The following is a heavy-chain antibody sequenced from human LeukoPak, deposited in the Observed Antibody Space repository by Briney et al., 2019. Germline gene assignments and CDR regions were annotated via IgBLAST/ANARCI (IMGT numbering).Heavy chain of an antibody. V-gene: IGHV3-30-3*01. CDR3: ARCDDYGGNLFDY. CDR2: ISYDGSNK. CDR1: GYTFISYA. J-gene: IGHJ4*02. D-gene: IGHD4-23*01. Sequence: PGRSLRLSCAASGYTFISYAMHWVRQAPGKGLEWVAVISYDGSNKYYADSVKGRFTISRDNSKNTLYLQMNSLRAEVTAVYYCARCDDYGGNLFDYWGQGTLVTVSS.